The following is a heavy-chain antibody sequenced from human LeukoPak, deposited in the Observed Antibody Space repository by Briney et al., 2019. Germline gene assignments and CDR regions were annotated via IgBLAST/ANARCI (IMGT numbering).Heavy chain of an antibody. CDR1: GYSFTNYW. D-gene: IGHD6-19*01. J-gene: IGHJ4*02. V-gene: IGHV5-51*01. Sequence: GESLKISCKGSGYSFTNYWIGWVRQMPGKGLEWMGLIYPGEYDIRYSPSFQGQVTISADKSISTAYLQWSSLKASDTAMYYCARDHGGSGRYDYWGQGTLVTVSS. CDR2: IYPGEYDI. CDR3: ARDHGGSGRYDY.